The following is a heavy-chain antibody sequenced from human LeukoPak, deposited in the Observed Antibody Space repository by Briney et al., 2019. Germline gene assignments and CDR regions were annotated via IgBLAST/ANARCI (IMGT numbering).Heavy chain of an antibody. D-gene: IGHD6-13*01. CDR3: ARDSQAAGD. CDR1: GYTFTAYY. Sequence: ASVKVSCKASGYTFTAYYIHWLRQAPGQGLEWMGWINPNSGATKYAQEFQDRVTVTRDTSISTAYMELSRLRSDDTAVYYCARDSQAAGDWGQGTLVTVSS. J-gene: IGHJ4*02. V-gene: IGHV1-2*02. CDR2: INPNSGAT.